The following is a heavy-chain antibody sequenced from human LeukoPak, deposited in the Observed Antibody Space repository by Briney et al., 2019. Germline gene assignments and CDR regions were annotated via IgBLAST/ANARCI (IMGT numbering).Heavy chain of an antibody. CDR1: GFSFSNSW. D-gene: IGHD3-16*01. J-gene: IGHJ3*02. V-gene: IGHV3-74*01. CDR3: AKTFHDYVWGSLDAFHI. CDR2: IDRDGGSE. Sequence: GSLRLSCVASGFSFSNSWMHWVRQAPGRGLVWVSRIDRDGGSETYADSVKGRFAISRDNAKNTLYLQMNSLRAEDTAVYYCAKTFHDYVWGSLDAFHIWGQGTMVTVSS.